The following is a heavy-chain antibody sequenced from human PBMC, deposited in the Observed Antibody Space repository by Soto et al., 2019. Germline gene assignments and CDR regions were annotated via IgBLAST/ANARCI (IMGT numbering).Heavy chain of an antibody. CDR1: GFSFSTYG. Sequence: QVQRVESGGGVAQPGRSLRLSCAASGFSFSTYGMHWVRQAPGKGLEWVAVIWCDGSNKYYANSVKGRFTISRDNSKNTLYLQMNSMRAEEKAVYYCAREDCSGSRCNPDYWGQGTLVIVSS. V-gene: IGHV3-33*01. CDR2: IWCDGSNK. J-gene: IGHJ4*02. D-gene: IGHD2-15*01. CDR3: AREDCSGSRCNPDY.